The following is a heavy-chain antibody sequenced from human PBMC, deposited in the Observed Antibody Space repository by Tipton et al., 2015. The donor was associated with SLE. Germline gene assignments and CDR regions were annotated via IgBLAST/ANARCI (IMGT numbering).Heavy chain of an antibody. J-gene: IGHJ4*02. Sequence: TLSLTCAVYGGSFSGYYWSWIRQPPGKGLEWIGEINHSGSTNHNPSLKSRVTISVDTSKNQFSLKLSSLTAADTAVYYCARLLGQLGGGDYWGQGTLVTVSS. CDR1: GGSFSGYY. D-gene: IGHD6-6*01. CDR2: INHSGST. V-gene: IGHV4-34*01. CDR3: ARLLGQLGGGDY.